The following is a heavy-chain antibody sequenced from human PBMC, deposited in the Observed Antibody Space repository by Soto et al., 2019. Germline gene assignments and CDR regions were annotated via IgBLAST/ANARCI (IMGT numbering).Heavy chain of an antibody. D-gene: IGHD1-1*01. CDR1: GFTFSDHA. V-gene: IGHV3-9*01. CDR3: ATTSWTSDVFDV. J-gene: IGHJ3*01. Sequence: EAQLEESGGGLVQPGRSLRLSCAASGFTFSDHAMHWVRQAPGKGLEWVSRITWKSDIVGYADSVKGRFTISRDNAKNSLYLQTNNLRTEDTALYYCATTSWTSDVFDVWGQGTMVTVSS. CDR2: ITWKSDIV.